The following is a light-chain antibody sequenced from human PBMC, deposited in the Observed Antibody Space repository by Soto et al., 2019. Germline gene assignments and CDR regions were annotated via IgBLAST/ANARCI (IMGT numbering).Light chain of an antibody. CDR2: DAS. CDR1: QDINIY. J-gene: IGKJ5*01. CDR3: QQYDILPIT. Sequence: DIHMTQSPSSLSSSVGDRVTITFQATQDINIYLNWYQQKPGKAPNLLIYDASNLEIGVPSRFSGSGSGTHFTFTISSLQTEDIGTYYCQQYDILPITFGRGTRLEIK. V-gene: IGKV1-33*01.